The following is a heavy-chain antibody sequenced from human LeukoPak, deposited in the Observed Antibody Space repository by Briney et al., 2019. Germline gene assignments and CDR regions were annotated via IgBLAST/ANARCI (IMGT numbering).Heavy chain of an antibody. D-gene: IGHD2-2*01. V-gene: IGHV3-53*01. CDR2: IYSGGST. J-gene: IGHJ4*02. CDR1: GFTVSTYY. Sequence: GGPLSLLCAASGFTVSTYYMTWVRQAPGKRLECVSVIYSGGSTYYADSVKGRFTVSRDNSKNTLYLQMNSLRAEDTAMYYCASGLGYCTSTTCLLPFDYWGQGTLVTVSS. CDR3: ASGLGYCTSTTCLLPFDY.